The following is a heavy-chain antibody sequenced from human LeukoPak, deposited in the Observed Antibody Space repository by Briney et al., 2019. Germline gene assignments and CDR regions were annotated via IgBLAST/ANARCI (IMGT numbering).Heavy chain of an antibody. J-gene: IGHJ5*02. CDR3: ARGGRDCSGGTCYRWFDP. V-gene: IGHV1-8*03. Sequence: ASVKVSCKDAGYTFTSYDINWVRQATGQGPEWMGWMNPNSGNTGYAQKFQGRVTISRNSSTNTAYMELSSLRPEDTAVYYCARGGRDCSGGTCYRWFDPWGQGTLVTVSS. D-gene: IGHD2-15*01. CDR2: MNPNSGNT. CDR1: GYTFTSYD.